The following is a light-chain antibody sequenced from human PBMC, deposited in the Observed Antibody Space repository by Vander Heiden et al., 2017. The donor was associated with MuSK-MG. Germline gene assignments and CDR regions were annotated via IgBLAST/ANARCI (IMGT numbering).Light chain of an antibody. Sequence: DIQMTQSPSALSASVGDSVTITCRASQSISSYLNWYQQKPGKAPKRLIYAASSLQSGVPSRFSGSGSGTDFTLTISSLQPEDFATYYCQQSYSTLLTFGGGTKVEIK. CDR1: QSISSY. CDR3: QQSYSTLLT. CDR2: AAS. V-gene: IGKV1-39*01. J-gene: IGKJ4*01.